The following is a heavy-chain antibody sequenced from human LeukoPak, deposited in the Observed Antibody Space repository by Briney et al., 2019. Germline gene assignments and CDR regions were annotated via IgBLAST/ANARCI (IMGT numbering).Heavy chain of an antibody. Sequence: SETLSLTCTVSGGSISNSSFYWSWIRQHPGKGLEWIGYISYSGSTYYNPSVKSRGTISVDTSKNQFSLELSSVTAADTAVYYCARELSGGWFDPWGQGTLVTVSS. CDR2: ISYSGST. CDR3: ARELSGGWFDP. V-gene: IGHV4-31*03. J-gene: IGHJ5*02. CDR1: GGSISNSSFY. D-gene: IGHD3-10*01.